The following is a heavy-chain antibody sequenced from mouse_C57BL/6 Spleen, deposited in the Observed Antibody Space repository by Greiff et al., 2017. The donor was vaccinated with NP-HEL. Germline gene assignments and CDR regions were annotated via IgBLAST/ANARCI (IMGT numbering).Heavy chain of an antibody. CDR3: ARGTAQATFDY. V-gene: IGHV1-82*01. CDR1: GYAFSSSW. J-gene: IGHJ2*01. D-gene: IGHD3-2*02. CDR2: IYPGDGDT. Sequence: QVQLQQSGPELVKPGASVKISCKASGYAFSSSWMNWVKQRPGKGLEGIGRIYPGDGDTNYNGKFKGKATLTADKSSSTAYMQLSSLTSEDSAVYFCARGTAQATFDYWGQGTTLTVSS.